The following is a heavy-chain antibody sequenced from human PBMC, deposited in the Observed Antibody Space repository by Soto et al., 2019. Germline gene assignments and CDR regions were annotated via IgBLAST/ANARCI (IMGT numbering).Heavy chain of an antibody. V-gene: IGHV5-10-1*01. J-gene: IGHJ4*02. CDR3: AISSKYYYDSSGFANNPSDY. CDR2: IDPSDSYT. D-gene: IGHD3-22*01. CDR1: GYSFTSYW. Sequence: GESLKISCKGSGYSFTSYWIHWVRQMPGKGLEWMGRIDPSDSYTNFSPSFQGHVTISADESIGTAYLQWSSLKASDTAMYYCAISSKYYYDSSGFANNPSDYWGQGTLVTSPQ.